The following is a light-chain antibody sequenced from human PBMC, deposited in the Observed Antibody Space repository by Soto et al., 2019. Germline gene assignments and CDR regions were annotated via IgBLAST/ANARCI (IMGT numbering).Light chain of an antibody. V-gene: IGLV2-18*02. J-gene: IGLJ2*01. CDR2: EVS. CDR1: SSDVGSYNR. Sequence: QSALTQPPSVSGSPGQSVTISCTGTSSDVGSYNRVSWYQQPPGTAPKLMIYEVSYRPSGVPDRFSGSKSGNTASLTISGLQAEDEADYYCQSYDSSLRGHVVFGGGTKLTVL. CDR3: QSYDSSLRGHVV.